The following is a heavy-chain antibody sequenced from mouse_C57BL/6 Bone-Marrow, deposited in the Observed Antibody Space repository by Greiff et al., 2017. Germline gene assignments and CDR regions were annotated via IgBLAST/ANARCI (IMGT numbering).Heavy chain of an antibody. Sequence: VQLQESGPGLVQPSQSLSITCTVSGFSLTSYGVHWVRQSPGKGLEWLGVIWRGGSTDYNAAFMSRLSITKDNSKSQVFFKMNSLQADDTAIYYCAKNYYGSRLDWYFDVWSTGTTVTVSS. CDR2: IWRGGST. CDR3: AKNYYGSRLDWYFDV. J-gene: IGHJ1*03. CDR1: GFSLTSYG. V-gene: IGHV2-5*01. D-gene: IGHD1-1*01.